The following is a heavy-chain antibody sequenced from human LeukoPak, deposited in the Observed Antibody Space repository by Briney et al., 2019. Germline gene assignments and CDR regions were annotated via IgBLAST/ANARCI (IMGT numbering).Heavy chain of an antibody. J-gene: IGHJ5*02. CDR2: INSDGSST. D-gene: IGHD3-10*01. V-gene: IGHV3-74*01. CDR1: GFTFSSYW. Sequence: GGSLRLSCAASGFTFSSYWMHWVRQAPGKGLVWVSRINSDGSSTSYADSVKGRFTISRDNAKNTLYLQMNSLRAEDTAVYYCARGGGYGSGQDWFDPWGQGTLVTVSS. CDR3: ARGGGYGSGQDWFDP.